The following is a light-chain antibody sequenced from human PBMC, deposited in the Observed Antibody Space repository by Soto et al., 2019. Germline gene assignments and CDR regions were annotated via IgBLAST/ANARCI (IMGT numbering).Light chain of an antibody. CDR3: CSHAGSSPLV. CDR2: DVS. J-gene: IGLJ2*01. V-gene: IGLV2-11*01. Sequence: QSVLTQPRSVSGSPGQSVTISCTGTSSDVGGYNYVSWYQHHPGKAPKLMISDVSQRPSGVPDRFSGSKSGNTASLTISGLQAEDEADYYCCSHAGSSPLVFGGGTKLTVL. CDR1: SSDVGGYNY.